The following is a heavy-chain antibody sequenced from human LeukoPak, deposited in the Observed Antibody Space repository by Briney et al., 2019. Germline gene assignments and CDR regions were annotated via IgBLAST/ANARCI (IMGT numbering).Heavy chain of an antibody. J-gene: IGHJ4*02. Sequence: ASVKVSCKASGGTFSSYAISWVRQAPRQGLEWMGRIIPILGIANYAQKFQGRVTITADKSTSTAYMELSSLRSEDTAVYYCARGQLRREFPDYWGQGTLVTVSS. CDR2: IIPILGIA. V-gene: IGHV1-69*04. D-gene: IGHD3-10*01. CDR1: GGTFSSYA. CDR3: ARGQLRREFPDY.